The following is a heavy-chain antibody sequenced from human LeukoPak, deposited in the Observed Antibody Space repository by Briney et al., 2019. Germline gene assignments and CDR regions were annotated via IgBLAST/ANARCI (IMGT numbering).Heavy chain of an antibody. CDR1: GGSVSNFF. CDR2: IYTSGST. V-gene: IGHV4-4*07. J-gene: IGHJ6*02. Sequence: SETLSLTCSVSGGSVSNFFWSWIRQPAGKGLEWIGRIYTSGSTNYNPSLKSRVTMSQDTSKNQFSLRPTSVTAADTAVYYCARSAPDLAQFSYYGMDVWGQGTTVTVSS. CDR3: ARSAPDLAQFSYYGMDV. D-gene: IGHD3-3*02.